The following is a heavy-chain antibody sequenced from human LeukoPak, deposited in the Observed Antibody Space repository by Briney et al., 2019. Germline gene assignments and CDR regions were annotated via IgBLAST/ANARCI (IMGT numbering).Heavy chain of an antibody. D-gene: IGHD3-10*01. Sequence: GGSLRLSFAASGFTFSSYGMHWVRPARGKGVAWVAVISYDGSNKYYADSVTGRFTISRDNSKDTLYLQMNSMRAEDTAVYYCADLWFGESSYGMDVWGQGTTVTVSS. V-gene: IGHV3-30*03. CDR1: GFTFSSYG. CDR3: ADLWFGESSYGMDV. J-gene: IGHJ6*02. CDR2: ISYDGSNK.